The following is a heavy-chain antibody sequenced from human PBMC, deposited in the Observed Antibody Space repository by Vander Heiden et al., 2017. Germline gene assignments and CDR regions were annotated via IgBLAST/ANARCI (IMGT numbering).Heavy chain of an antibody. J-gene: IGHJ4*02. Sequence: QVQLVQSGAEVKKPGASVTVSCKASGYTFTSYGISWVRQARGQGLEWMGGISGYNGNTNYAQKLQGRVTMTTDTSTSTAYMELRSLRSDDTAVYYCARDLVKLGYCSGGSCVEFDYWGQGTLVTVSS. D-gene: IGHD2-15*01. V-gene: IGHV1-18*01. CDR1: GYTFTSYG. CDR2: ISGYNGNT. CDR3: ARDLVKLGYCSGGSCVEFDY.